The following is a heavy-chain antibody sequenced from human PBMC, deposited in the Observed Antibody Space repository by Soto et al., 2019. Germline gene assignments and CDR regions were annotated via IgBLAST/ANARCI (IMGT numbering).Heavy chain of an antibody. D-gene: IGHD1-20*01. Sequence: PGGSLRLFCEVSGFSFKTYWMSWVRQAPGKGLEWLANMNEDANTKYYVDSVKGRFTILGDSVGKSLFLKMASLRAEDTAVYFCAAYNTSRHAAFDIWGRGTLVTVSS. CDR3: AAYNTSRHAAFDI. J-gene: IGHJ3*02. CDR1: GFSFKTYW. V-gene: IGHV3-7*01. CDR2: MNEDANTK.